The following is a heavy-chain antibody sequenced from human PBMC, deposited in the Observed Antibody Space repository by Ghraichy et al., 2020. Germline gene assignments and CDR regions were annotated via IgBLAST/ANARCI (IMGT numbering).Heavy chain of an antibody. J-gene: IGHJ4*02. V-gene: IGHV3-48*02. CDR1: GFTFSSLS. D-gene: IGHD5-24*01. Sequence: LTCAASGFTFSSLSMNWVRQAPGKGLEWISYISGSSSTLFHADSVKGRFTISRDNAGNSLYLQMNSLRDEDTAVYYCTGRRHREGDNYGTGDYWGQGTLVTVSS. CDR2: ISGSSSTL. CDR3: TGRRHREGDNYGTGDY.